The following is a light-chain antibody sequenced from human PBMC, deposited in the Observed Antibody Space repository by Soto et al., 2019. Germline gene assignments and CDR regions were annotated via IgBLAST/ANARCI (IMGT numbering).Light chain of an antibody. V-gene: IGKV3-20*01. J-gene: IGKJ1*01. CDR2: GAS. CDR3: QQYGSSGT. CDR1: QNVDSNY. Sequence: EIVLTQSPGTLSLSPGERATLSCRASQNVDSNYLAWYQQKPGQAPRIIIFGASGRATGIPDRVSGSGSGTDFTLTISRLEPEDFAVYYCQQYGSSGTFGQGTKVDI.